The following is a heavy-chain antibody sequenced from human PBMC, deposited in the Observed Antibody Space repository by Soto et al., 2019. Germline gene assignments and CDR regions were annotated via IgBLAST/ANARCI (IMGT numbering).Heavy chain of an antibody. CDR2: IIPIFGTA. J-gene: IGHJ5*02. CDR3: ARLGTPYYSSSWGNWFDP. Sequence: QVQLVQSGAEVKKPGSSVKVSCKASGGTFSSYAISWVRQAPGQGLEWRGGIIPIFGTANYAQKFQGRVTITADESTSTAYMELSSLRSEDTAVYYCARLGTPYYSSSWGNWFDPWGQGTLVTVSS. CDR1: GGTFSSYA. V-gene: IGHV1-69*01. D-gene: IGHD6-13*01.